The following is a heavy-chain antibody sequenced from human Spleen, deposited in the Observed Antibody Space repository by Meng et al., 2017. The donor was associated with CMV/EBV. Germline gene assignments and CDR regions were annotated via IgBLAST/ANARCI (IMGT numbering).Heavy chain of an antibody. CDR3: VKDRHDIVVVPRALWPSRADGMDV. Sequence: GGSLRLSCAASGFSFSINGMTWVRQAPGKGLEWVSTINSDGNAYYADFVQGRLTISRDNSKDMVYLQMNSLRAEDTAIYYCVKDRHDIVVVPRALWPSRADGMDVWGQGTTVTVSS. CDR2: INSDGNA. CDR1: GFSFSING. V-gene: IGHV3-23*01. J-gene: IGHJ6*02. D-gene: IGHD2-2*01.